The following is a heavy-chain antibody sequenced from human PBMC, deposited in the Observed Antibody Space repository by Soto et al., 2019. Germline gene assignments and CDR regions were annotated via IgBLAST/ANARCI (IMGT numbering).Heavy chain of an antibody. Sequence: GGSLRLSCAASGFTFSSYWMHWVRQAPGKGLVWVSRINSDGSSTSYADSVKGRFTISRDNAKNTLYLQMNSLRAEDTAVYYCAREVQHDLLSGYYNGYYYGMDVWGQGTTVTVSS. CDR2: INSDGSST. CDR3: AREVQHDLLSGYYNGYYYGMDV. V-gene: IGHV3-74*01. D-gene: IGHD3-3*01. J-gene: IGHJ6*02. CDR1: GFTFSSYW.